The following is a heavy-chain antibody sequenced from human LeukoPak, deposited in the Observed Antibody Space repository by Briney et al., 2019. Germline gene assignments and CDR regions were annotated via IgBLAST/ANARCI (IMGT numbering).Heavy chain of an antibody. CDR3: ATVSTRCLSCYYYGMDV. CDR1: GYTLTELS. V-gene: IGHV1-24*01. J-gene: IGHJ6*02. CDR2: FDPEDGET. D-gene: IGHD2-2*01. Sequence: ASVKFSCEVSGYTLTELSMHWVRQAPGKGLECRGGFDPEDGETIYAQKFQGRVTMTEDTSTDTAYMELSSLRSEDTAVYYCATVSTRCLSCYYYGMDVWGQGTTVTVSS.